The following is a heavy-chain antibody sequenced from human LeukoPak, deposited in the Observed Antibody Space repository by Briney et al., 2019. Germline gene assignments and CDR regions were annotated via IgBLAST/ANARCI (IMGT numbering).Heavy chain of an antibody. J-gene: IGHJ4*02. V-gene: IGHV3-7*01. CDR3: ARGASEYYYDSSGSELGY. D-gene: IGHD3-22*01. CDR1: GFSFSNYW. CDR2: MKQDGSEK. Sequence: GGSLRLSCAASGFSFSNYWMNWVRQAPGKGLEWVANMKQDGSEKYYVDSVKGRFTISRDNAKNSLYLLMNSLRAEDSAVYYCARGASEYYYDSSGSELGYWGQGTLVTVSS.